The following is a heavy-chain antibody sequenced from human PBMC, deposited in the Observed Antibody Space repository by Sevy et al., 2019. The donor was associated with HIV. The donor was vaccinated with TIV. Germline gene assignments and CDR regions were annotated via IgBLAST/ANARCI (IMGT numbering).Heavy chain of an antibody. J-gene: IGHJ4*02. CDR3: ARDYFGSGTFYNGNFFDY. V-gene: IGHV1-3*01. Sequence: ASVKVSCKASGYTFTSYAFHWVRQAPGQRLEWMGWINAGNGNTKYSEKFQGRVTITRDTSASTAYMELNSLRSEDTAVYYCARDYFGSGTFYNGNFFDYWGQGTLVTVSS. CDR2: INAGNGNT. D-gene: IGHD3-10*01. CDR1: GYTFTSYA.